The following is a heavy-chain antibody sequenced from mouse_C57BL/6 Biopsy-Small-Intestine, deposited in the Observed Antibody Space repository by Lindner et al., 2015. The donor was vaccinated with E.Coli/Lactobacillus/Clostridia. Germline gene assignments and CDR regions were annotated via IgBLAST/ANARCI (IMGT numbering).Heavy chain of an antibody. V-gene: IGHV1-79*01. J-gene: IGHJ4*01. Sequence: SVKVSCKTSGYTFAHYGITWVRQAPGQGLEWLGWISPYNGNTYSEQKVQDRVSLTTDTSTSTAYLELRSLRSDDTAVYYCATYGDAHWGQGTLVTVSS. CDR1: GYTFAHYG. CDR3: ATYGDAH. D-gene: IGHD2-13*01. CDR2: ISPYNGNT.